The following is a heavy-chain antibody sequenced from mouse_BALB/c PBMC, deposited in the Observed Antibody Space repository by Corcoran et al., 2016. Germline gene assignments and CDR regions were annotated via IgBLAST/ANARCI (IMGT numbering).Heavy chain of an antibody. V-gene: IGHV9-3-1*01. J-gene: IGHJ2*01. Sequence: QIQLVQSGPELKKPGETVKISCKASWYTFTNYGMNWVKQAPGKGLKWMGWINTYTGEPTYADDFKGRFAFSLETSASTAYLQINNLKNEDTATYFCAAITTVNYWGQGTTLTVSS. CDR3: AAITTVNY. CDR1: WYTFTNYG. CDR2: INTYTGEP. D-gene: IGHD1-1*01.